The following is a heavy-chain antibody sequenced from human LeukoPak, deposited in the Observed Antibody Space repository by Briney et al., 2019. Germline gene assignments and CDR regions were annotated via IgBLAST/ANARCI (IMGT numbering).Heavy chain of an antibody. CDR1: GFTVSSNY. J-gene: IGHJ1*01. D-gene: IGHD3-22*01. V-gene: IGHV3-53*01. CDR2: IYSGGST. CDR3: ASEVTMIVGGPGGFQH. Sequence: GGSLRLSCAASGFTVSSNYMSWVRQAPGKGLEWVSVIYSGGSTYYADSVKGRFTISRDNSKNTLYLQMNSLRAEDTAVYYCASEVTMIVGGPGGFQHWGQGTLVTVSS.